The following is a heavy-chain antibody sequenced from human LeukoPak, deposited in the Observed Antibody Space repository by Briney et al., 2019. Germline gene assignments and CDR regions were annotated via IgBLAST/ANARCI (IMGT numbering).Heavy chain of an antibody. J-gene: IGHJ4*02. CDR3: ARPAPGGYYFDY. Sequence: SETLSPTCAVSGYSISSGYYWGWIRQPPGKGLEWIGSIYHSGSTYYNPSLKSRVTISVDTSKNQFSLKLSSVTAADTAVYYCARPAPGGYYFDYWGQGTLVTVSS. CDR2: IYHSGST. CDR1: GYSISSGYY. V-gene: IGHV4-38-2*01. D-gene: IGHD3-10*01.